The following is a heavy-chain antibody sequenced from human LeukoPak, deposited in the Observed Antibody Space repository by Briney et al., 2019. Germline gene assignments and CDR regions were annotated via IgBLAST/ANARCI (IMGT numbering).Heavy chain of an antibody. Sequence: ASVKVSCKASGGTFSSYAISWVRQAPGQGLEWMGRIIPILGIADYAQKFQGRVTITADKSTSTAYMELSSLRSEDTAVYYCARECYGCIAAAGTPVDYWGQGTLVTVSS. D-gene: IGHD6-13*01. CDR3: ARECYGCIAAAGTPVDY. V-gene: IGHV1-69*04. J-gene: IGHJ4*02. CDR1: GGTFSSYA. CDR2: IIPILGIA.